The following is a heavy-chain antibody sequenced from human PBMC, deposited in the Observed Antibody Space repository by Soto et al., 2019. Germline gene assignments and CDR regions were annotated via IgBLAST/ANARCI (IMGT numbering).Heavy chain of an antibody. CDR1: GFTFSSYA. CDR2: ISGSGGST. CDR3: AKEKAWLRFSLGFDY. Sequence: EVQLLESGGGLVQPGGSLRLSCAASGFTFSSYAMSWVRQAPGKGLEWVSAISGSGGSTYYADSVKGRFTISRDNSKNTLHLQMNTLRAEDTPVYYCAKEKAWLRFSLGFDYWGQGTLVTVSP. V-gene: IGHV3-23*01. J-gene: IGHJ4*02. D-gene: IGHD5-12*01.